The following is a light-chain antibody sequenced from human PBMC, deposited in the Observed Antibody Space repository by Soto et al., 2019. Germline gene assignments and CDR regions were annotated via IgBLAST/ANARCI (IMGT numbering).Light chain of an antibody. V-gene: IGKV1-5*01. J-gene: IGKJ1*01. CDR3: QQYNTYST. CDR1: QTISFW. Sequence: DIQMTQSPSTLSASVGDRVTITCRARQTISFWLAWYQQKPGKAPKLLIYDASRLESGVPSRFSGSGSRTEFTLTISSLQPDDFATYYCQQYNTYSTFGQGTKVEIK. CDR2: DAS.